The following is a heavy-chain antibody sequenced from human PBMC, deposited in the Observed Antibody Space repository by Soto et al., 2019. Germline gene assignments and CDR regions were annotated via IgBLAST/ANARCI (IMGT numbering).Heavy chain of an antibody. CDR2: ISSSSSYI. D-gene: IGHD3-10*01. J-gene: IGHJ3*02. Sequence: GGSLRLSCAASGFTFSSYSMNWVRQAPGKGLEWVSSISSSSSYIYYADSVKGRFTISRDNAKNSLYLQMNSLRAEDTAVYYCARLAYYYGSGSYDDAFDIWGQGTMVTVSS. V-gene: IGHV3-21*01. CDR3: ARLAYYYGSGSYDDAFDI. CDR1: GFTFSSYS.